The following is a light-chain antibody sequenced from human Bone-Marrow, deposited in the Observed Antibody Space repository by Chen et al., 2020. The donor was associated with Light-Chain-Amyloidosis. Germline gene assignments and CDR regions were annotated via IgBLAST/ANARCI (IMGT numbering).Light chain of an antibody. V-gene: IGLV6-57*01. Sequence: NFMLTQPHSVSESPGKTVIISCTRSSGSIATNYVQWYQQRPGSSPTTVIYEDDQRPSGVPDRFSGSIDRSSNSASLSSAGLKTEDEADYDCQSYQGSSQGVFGGGTKLTVL. CDR1: SGSIATNY. CDR3: QSYQGSSQGV. J-gene: IGLJ3*02. CDR2: EDD.